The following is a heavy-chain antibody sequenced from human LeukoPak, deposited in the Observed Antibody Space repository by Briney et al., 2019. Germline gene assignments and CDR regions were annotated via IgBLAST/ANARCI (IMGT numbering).Heavy chain of an antibody. J-gene: IGHJ4*02. CDR1: GGSFSSYA. CDR2: IIPIFGTA. CDR3: ARDYGDYAFDY. D-gene: IGHD4-17*01. Sequence: ASVKVSCKASGGSFSSYAISWVRQAPGQGLEWMGGIIPIFGTANYAQKFQGRVTITADESTSTAYMELSSLRSEDTAVYYCARDYGDYAFDYWGQGTLVTVSS. V-gene: IGHV1-69*13.